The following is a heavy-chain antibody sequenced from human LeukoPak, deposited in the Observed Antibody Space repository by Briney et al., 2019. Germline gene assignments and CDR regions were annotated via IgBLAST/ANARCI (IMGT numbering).Heavy chain of an antibody. CDR3: ARDGSGSYSPTFDY. Sequence: SVKVSCKSSGGTFSSYAISWVRQAPGQGLEWMGRIIPIFGTANYAQKFQGRVTITTDESTSTAYMELSSLRSEDTAVYYCARDGSGSYSPTFDYWGQGTLVTVSS. D-gene: IGHD1-26*01. CDR1: GGTFSSYA. V-gene: IGHV1-69*05. J-gene: IGHJ4*02. CDR2: IIPIFGTA.